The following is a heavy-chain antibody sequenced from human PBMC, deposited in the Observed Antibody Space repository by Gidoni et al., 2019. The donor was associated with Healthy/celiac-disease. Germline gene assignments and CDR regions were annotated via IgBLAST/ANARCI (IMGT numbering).Heavy chain of an antibody. Sequence: EVQLVESGGGLVKPGGSLRLSCAASGFTFSNAWMSWVRQAPGKGLEWVGRIKSKTDGGTTDYAAPVKGRFTISRDDSKNTLYLQMNSLKTEDTAVYYCTTDVTNYYDSSGSESLYYYYGMDVWGQGTTVTVSS. CDR2: IKSKTDGGTT. V-gene: IGHV3-15*01. CDR1: GFTFSNAW. D-gene: IGHD3-22*01. J-gene: IGHJ6*02. CDR3: TTDVTNYYDSSGSESLYYYYGMDV.